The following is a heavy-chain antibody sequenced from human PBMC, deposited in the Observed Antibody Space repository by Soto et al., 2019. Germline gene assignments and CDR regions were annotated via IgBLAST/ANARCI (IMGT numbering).Heavy chain of an antibody. CDR2: IYYSGSA. Sequence: PSETLSLTCTVSGGSISTYYWSWIRQPPGKGLEWIGYIYYSGSANYNPSLKSRVAISVDTSKNQFSLKLSSVTAADTAVYYCGRWVSNSGGAFHIWGQGTMVT. CDR1: GGSISTYY. D-gene: IGHD2-15*01. CDR3: GRWVSNSGGAFHI. J-gene: IGHJ3*02. V-gene: IGHV4-59*01.